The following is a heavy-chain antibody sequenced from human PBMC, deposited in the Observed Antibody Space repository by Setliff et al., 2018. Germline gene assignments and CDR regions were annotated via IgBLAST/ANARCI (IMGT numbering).Heavy chain of an antibody. Sequence: GGSLRLSCAAAGFTFSSHWMHWVRQAPGKRLMWVSRINNDGTTIYYADSVRGRFTISRDNARDSLYLQMNSLRAEDTAVYYCVRDTTSGWMLTNWGQGTLVTVSS. D-gene: IGHD6-25*01. CDR2: INNDGTTI. CDR3: VRDTTSGWMLTN. J-gene: IGHJ4*02. V-gene: IGHV3-74*01. CDR1: GFTFSSHW.